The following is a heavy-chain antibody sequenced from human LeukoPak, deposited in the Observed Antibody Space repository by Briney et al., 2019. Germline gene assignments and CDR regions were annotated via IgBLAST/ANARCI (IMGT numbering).Heavy chain of an antibody. J-gene: IGHJ4*02. CDR2: IIPIFGTA. V-gene: IGHV1-69*05. CDR1: GGTFSSYA. CDR3: ASGMTGTRDYYFDY. D-gene: IGHD1-20*01. Sequence: ASVKVSCKASGGTFSSYAINWVRQAPGQGLEWMGGIIPIFGTANYAQKFQGRVTITTDESTSTAYMELSSLRSEDTAVYYCASGMTGTRDYYFDYWGQGTLVTVSS.